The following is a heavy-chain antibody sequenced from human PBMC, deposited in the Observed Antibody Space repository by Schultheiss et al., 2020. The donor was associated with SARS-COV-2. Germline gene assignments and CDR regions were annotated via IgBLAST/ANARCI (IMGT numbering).Heavy chain of an antibody. D-gene: IGHD6-19*01. CDR3: VREGLTWDAYDI. V-gene: IGHV1-18*01. J-gene: IGHJ3*02. CDR2: ISIFDADR. CDR1: GGTFSNSG. Sequence: ASVKVSCKASGGTFSNSGINWVRQAPGQGLEWMAYISIFDADRKYATKFQDRVILTRDTLTTSVYMEMRNLRSDDTAVYYCVREGLTWDAYDIWGQGTLVTVSS.